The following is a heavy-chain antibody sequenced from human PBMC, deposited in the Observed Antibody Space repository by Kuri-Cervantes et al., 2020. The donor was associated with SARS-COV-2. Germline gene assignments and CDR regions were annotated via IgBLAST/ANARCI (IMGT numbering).Heavy chain of an antibody. CDR3: ARDVVHDFWSGYENWFDP. Sequence: GESLKISCAASGFTFSSYWMHWRRQAPGKGLVCVSRINSDGSSTSYADSVKGRFTISRDNAKNTLYLQPNSLRAEDTAVYYCARDVVHDFWSGYENWFDPWGQGTLVTVSS. V-gene: IGHV3-74*01. J-gene: IGHJ5*02. D-gene: IGHD3-3*01. CDR1: GFTFSSYW. CDR2: INSDGSST.